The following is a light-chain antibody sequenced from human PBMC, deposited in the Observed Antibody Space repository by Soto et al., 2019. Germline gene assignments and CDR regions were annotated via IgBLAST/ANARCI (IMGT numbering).Light chain of an antibody. J-gene: IGLJ2*01. CDR1: SSDVGGYNY. Sequence: QSALTQPPSASGSPGQSVTISCTGTSSDVGGYNYVSWYQQHPGKAPKVIIYEVSKRPSGVSDRFSGSKSGNTASLTISGLQSEDEGNYYCSSYAGTFRLVVFGGGTKLTVL. CDR2: EVS. V-gene: IGLV2-8*01. CDR3: SSYAGTFRLVV.